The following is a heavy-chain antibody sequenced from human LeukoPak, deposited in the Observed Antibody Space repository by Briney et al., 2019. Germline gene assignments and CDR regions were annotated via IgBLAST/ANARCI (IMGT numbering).Heavy chain of an antibody. V-gene: IGHV4-39*01. D-gene: IGHD6-13*01. J-gene: IGHJ4*02. CDR1: GGSISSSSYY. CDR2: IYYSGST. Sequence: TSETLSLTCTVSGGSISSSSYYWGWIRQPPGKGLEWIGSIYYSGSTYYNPSLKSRVSISVDTSKNQFSLKLSSVTAADTAVYYCARRAAAGTLEFDYWGQGTLVTVSS. CDR3: ARRAAAGTLEFDY.